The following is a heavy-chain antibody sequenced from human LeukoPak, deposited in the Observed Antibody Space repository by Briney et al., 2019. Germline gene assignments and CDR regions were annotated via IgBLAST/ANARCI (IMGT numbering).Heavy chain of an antibody. J-gene: IGHJ4*02. Sequence: AGSLRLSCAASGFTFSNYWMHWVRQAPGKGLVWVSRINTDGSTTNYADSVKGRFTISRDNAKNTLHQQMNSLSAEDTAVYYCARAADYYASGIFHWGQGTLVSVSS. CDR3: ARAADYYASGIFH. D-gene: IGHD3-10*01. CDR1: GFTFSNYW. V-gene: IGHV3-74*01. CDR2: INTDGSTT.